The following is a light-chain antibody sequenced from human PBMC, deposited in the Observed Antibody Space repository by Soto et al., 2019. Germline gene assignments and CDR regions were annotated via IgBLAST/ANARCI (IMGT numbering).Light chain of an antibody. CDR2: KAS. CDR1: QTISSW. V-gene: IGKV1-5*03. Sequence: SQMPQSPSTLSGSVGDRVTITCRASQTISSWLAWYQQKPGKAPKLLIYKASTLKSGVPSRFSGSGSGTEFTLTISSLQSEDFAVYYCQQYNNWPWITFGQGTRLEIK. J-gene: IGKJ5*01. CDR3: QQYNNWPWIT.